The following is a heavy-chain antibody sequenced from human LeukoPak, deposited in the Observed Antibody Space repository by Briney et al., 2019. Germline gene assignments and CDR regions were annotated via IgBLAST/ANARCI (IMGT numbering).Heavy chain of an antibody. CDR2: ISSSGSTI. Sequence: GGSLRLSCAASGFTISDYYMSWIRQAPGKGLEWVSYISSSGSTIYYADSVKGRFTISRDNAKNSLYLQMNSLRAEDTAVYYCARGWELLRAAFDIWGQGTMVTVSS. J-gene: IGHJ3*02. V-gene: IGHV3-11*01. CDR1: GFTISDYY. CDR3: ARGWELLRAAFDI. D-gene: IGHD1-26*01.